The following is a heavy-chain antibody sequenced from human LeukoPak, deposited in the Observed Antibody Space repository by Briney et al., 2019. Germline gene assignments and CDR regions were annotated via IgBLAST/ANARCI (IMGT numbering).Heavy chain of an antibody. J-gene: IGHJ4*02. V-gene: IGHV3-74*01. Sequence: SGGSLRLSCAASGFTFSSDWMHWVRQAPGKGLVWVSRISSDGSSTSYADSAKGRFTISRDNTKNTLYLQMNSLRDEDTAVYYCTRGRAYNYGYFDYWGQGTLVTVSS. D-gene: IGHD5-18*01. CDR3: TRGRAYNYGYFDY. CDR1: GFTFSSDW. CDR2: ISSDGSST.